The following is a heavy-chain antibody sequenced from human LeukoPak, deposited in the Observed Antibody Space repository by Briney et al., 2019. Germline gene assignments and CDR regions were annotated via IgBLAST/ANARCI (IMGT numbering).Heavy chain of an antibody. CDR3: ARRYGDYRSRFNYFDY. CDR1: GGSISSSSYY. J-gene: IGHJ4*02. CDR2: IYYSGST. D-gene: IGHD4-17*01. V-gene: IGHV4-39*01. Sequence: PSETLSLTCTVSGGSISSSSYYWGWIRQPPGKGLEWIGSIYYSGSTYYNPSLKSRVTISVDTSKNQFSLKLSSVTAADTAVYYCARRYGDYRSRFNYFDYWGQGTLVTVSS.